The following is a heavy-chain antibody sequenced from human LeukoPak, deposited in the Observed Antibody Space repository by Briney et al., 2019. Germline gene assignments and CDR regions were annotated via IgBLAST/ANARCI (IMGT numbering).Heavy chain of an antibody. J-gene: IGHJ6*03. Sequence: PSETLSLTCTVSGYSISSGYYWGWIRQPPGKGLEWIGSIYHSGSTYYNPSLKSRVTISVDTSKNQFSLKLSSVTAADTAVYYCARDHPPGGGGGWYYADKSYYYYMDVWGKGTTVTVSS. D-gene: IGHD6-19*01. V-gene: IGHV4-38-2*02. CDR3: ARDHPPGGGGGWYYADKSYYYYMDV. CDR2: IYHSGST. CDR1: GYSISSGYY.